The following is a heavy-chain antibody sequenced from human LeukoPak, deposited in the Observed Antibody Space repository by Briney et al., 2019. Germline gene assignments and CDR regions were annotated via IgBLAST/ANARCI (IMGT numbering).Heavy chain of an antibody. CDR3: ARGPYYGSGRDYYYYMDV. Sequence: SQTLSLTCALSGDSVSSNSAAWNWIRQSPSRGLEWLGRTYYRSKWYNDYAVSVKSRITINPDTSKNQFSLQLNSVTPEDTAVYYCARGPYYGSGRDYYYYMDVWGKGTTVTISS. D-gene: IGHD3-10*01. V-gene: IGHV6-1*01. J-gene: IGHJ6*03. CDR1: GDSVSSNSAA. CDR2: TYYRSKWYN.